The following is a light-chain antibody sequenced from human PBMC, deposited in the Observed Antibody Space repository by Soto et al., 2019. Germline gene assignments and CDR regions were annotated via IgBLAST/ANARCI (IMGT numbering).Light chain of an antibody. V-gene: IGKV3-20*01. CDR3: QQYGGSQGVT. J-gene: IGKJ4*01. Sequence: EFVLTQSPGTLSLSPGDRATLSCRASQSISSVSLAWYQRKPGQAPRLLIYSTSSRATGIPDRFSGSASGTDFTLTISSLEPEDFAVYYCQQYGGSQGVTFGGGTKVEIK. CDR2: STS. CDR1: QSISSVS.